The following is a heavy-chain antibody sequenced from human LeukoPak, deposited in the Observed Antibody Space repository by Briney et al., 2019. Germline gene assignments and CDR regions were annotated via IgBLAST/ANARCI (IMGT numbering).Heavy chain of an antibody. CDR2: IIPILGIA. Sequence: SVKVSCKASGGTFSSYAISWVRQAPGQGLEWMGRIIPILGIANYAQKFQGRVTITADKSTSTAYMELSSLRSEDTAVYYCASTPRGFGDPRWFDPWGQGTLVTVSS. CDR3: ASTPRGFGDPRWFDP. CDR1: GGTFSSYA. D-gene: IGHD3-10*01. J-gene: IGHJ5*02. V-gene: IGHV1-69*04.